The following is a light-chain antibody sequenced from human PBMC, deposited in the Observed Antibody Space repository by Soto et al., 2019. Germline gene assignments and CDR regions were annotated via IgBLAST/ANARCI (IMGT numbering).Light chain of an antibody. CDR3: QQYGSAPHT. CDR2: GAS. CDR1: QSVSSSY. J-gene: IGKJ2*01. V-gene: IGKV3-20*01. Sequence: EIVLTQSPGTLSLSPGERATLSCRASQSVSSSYLAWYQQKPGQAPRLLIYGASSRATGIPDRVSGSGSGTDFTLTISRLEPEDFAVDYCQQYGSAPHTFGQGTKLEIK.